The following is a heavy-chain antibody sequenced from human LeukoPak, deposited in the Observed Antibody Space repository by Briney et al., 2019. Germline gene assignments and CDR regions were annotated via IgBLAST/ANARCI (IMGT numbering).Heavy chain of an antibody. V-gene: IGHV3-30-3*01. J-gene: IGHJ4*02. Sequence: GGSLRLSCAASGFTFSSYAMHWVRQAPGKGLEWVAVISYDGSNKYYADSVKGRFTISRDNSKNTLYLQMNSLRAEDTAVYYCARGYYDSSGYYSLWGQGTLVTVSS. D-gene: IGHD3-22*01. CDR3: ARGYYDSSGYYSL. CDR2: ISYDGSNK. CDR1: GFTFSSYA.